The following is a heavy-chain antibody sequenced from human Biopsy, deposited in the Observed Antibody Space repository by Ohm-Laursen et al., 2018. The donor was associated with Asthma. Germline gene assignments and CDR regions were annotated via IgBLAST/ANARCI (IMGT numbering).Heavy chain of an antibody. V-gene: IGHV3-48*02. CDR1: GFTFSSYS. CDR2: ISSSSSTI. J-gene: IGHJ4*02. Sequence: SLRLSCAASGFTFSSYSMNWVRQAPGKGLEWVSYISSSSSTIYYADSAKGRFTISRDNAKNSLYLQMNSLRDEDTAVYYCARFKRGYSYGYAGVFDYWGQGTLVTASS. D-gene: IGHD5-18*01. CDR3: ARFKRGYSYGYAGVFDY.